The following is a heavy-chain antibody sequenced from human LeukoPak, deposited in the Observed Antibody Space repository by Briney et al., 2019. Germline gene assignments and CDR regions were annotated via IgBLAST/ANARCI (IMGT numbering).Heavy chain of an antibody. Sequence: ASVKVSCKASGYTFTGYYMHWVRQAPGQGLEWMGIINPSGGSTSYAQKSQGRVTMTRDMSTSTVYMELSSLRSEDTAVYYCARESEAYDCLDYWGQGTLVTVSS. CDR1: GYTFTGYY. CDR3: ARESEAYDCLDY. J-gene: IGHJ4*02. V-gene: IGHV1-46*01. CDR2: INPSGGST. D-gene: IGHD2-21*01.